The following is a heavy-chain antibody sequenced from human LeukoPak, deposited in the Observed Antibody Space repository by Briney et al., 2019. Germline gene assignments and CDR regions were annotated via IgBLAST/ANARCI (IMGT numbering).Heavy chain of an antibody. CDR2: ISGSGDST. Sequence: GGSLRLSFAASGFTFNTYALNWVRQAPGKGLEWVSSISGSGDSTYYADSVKGRFTISRDNSKNTLFLQMNSLRAEDTAVYYCAKSPDVAGTGRFDYWGQGTLVTVSS. CDR3: AKSPDVAGTGRFDY. D-gene: IGHD6-19*01. CDR1: GFTFNTYA. J-gene: IGHJ4*02. V-gene: IGHV3-23*01.